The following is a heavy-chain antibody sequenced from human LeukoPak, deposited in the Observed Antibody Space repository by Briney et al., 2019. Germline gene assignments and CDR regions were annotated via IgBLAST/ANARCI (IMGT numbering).Heavy chain of an antibody. D-gene: IGHD1-1*01. Sequence: GASVKVSCKASGYTFTGHYMHWVRQAPGQGLEWMGWINPNSGGTNYAQKFQGRVTMTRDTSISTAYMELSRLRSDDTAVYYCAREDPNGTHAFDIWGQGTMVTVSS. CDR3: AREDPNGTHAFDI. CDR1: GYTFTGHY. J-gene: IGHJ3*02. CDR2: INPNSGGT. V-gene: IGHV1-2*02.